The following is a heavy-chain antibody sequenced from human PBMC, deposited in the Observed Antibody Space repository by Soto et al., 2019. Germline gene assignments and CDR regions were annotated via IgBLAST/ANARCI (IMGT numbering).Heavy chain of an antibody. CDR1: GGSIGSDH. CDR3: ARGLWFGELLAPFAP. CDR2: IYYSGST. Sequence: EALSLTCAGSGGSIGSDHWSWMRQPAGKGLEWIGYIYYSGSTNYNPSLKSRVTISVDTSKNQFSLKLSSVTAADTAVYYCARGLWFGELLAPFAPWGQGTLVTVS. V-gene: IGHV4-59*01. J-gene: IGHJ5*02. D-gene: IGHD3-10*01.